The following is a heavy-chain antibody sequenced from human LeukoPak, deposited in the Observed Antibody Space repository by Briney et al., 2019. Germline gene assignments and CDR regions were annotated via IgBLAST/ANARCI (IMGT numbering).Heavy chain of an antibody. V-gene: IGHV3-66*01. J-gene: IGHJ4*02. Sequence: GGSLRLSCAASGFTVSSNYMSWVRQAPGKGLEWVSVIYSGGSTYYADSVKGRFTISRDNSKNTLYLQMNSLRAEDTAVYYCARGREADFDILTGYQSYYFDYWGQGTLVTVSS. CDR3: ARGREADFDILTGYQSYYFDY. CDR2: IYSGGST. D-gene: IGHD3-9*01. CDR1: GFTVSSNY.